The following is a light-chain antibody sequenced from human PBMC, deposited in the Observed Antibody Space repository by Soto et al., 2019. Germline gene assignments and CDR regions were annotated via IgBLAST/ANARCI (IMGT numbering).Light chain of an antibody. Sequence: EMVLTQSPGTLSLSPGESATLSCRAGQTINSNYLAWYQQKPGQAPRLLIYDASNRATGIPARFSGSGSGTDFTLTISSLEPEDFAVYYCQQRSNWPPWTFGQGTKVDIK. CDR2: DAS. CDR3: QQRSNWPPWT. V-gene: IGKV3-11*01. CDR1: QTINSNY. J-gene: IGKJ1*01.